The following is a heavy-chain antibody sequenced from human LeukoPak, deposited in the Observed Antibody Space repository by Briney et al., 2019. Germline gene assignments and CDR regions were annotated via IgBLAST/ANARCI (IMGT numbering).Heavy chain of an antibody. Sequence: PGGSLRLSCAASGFTFSSYAMSWVRQAPGKGLEWVSAISGSGGSTYYADSVKGRFTISRDNSKNTLYLQMNSLRAEDTAVYYCAKDGITMIVVVEDYYYMDVWGKGTTVTVSS. J-gene: IGHJ6*03. CDR2: ISGSGGST. V-gene: IGHV3-23*01. D-gene: IGHD3-22*01. CDR3: AKDGITMIVVVEDYYYMDV. CDR1: GFTFSSYA.